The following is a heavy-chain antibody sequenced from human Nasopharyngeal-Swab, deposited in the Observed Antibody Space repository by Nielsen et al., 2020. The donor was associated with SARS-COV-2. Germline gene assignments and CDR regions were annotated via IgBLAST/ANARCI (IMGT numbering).Heavy chain of an antibody. CDR1: GVSITSQY. Sequence: SETLSLTCTVSGVSITSQYWSWIRQPPGKGLEWIGYISHNSGTSYNPSLKSRFTMFMDTSKNQFSLRLRSVTAADTAVYYCAKEGATGWFDPWGQGTLVTVSS. V-gene: IGHV4-59*11. CDR3: AKEGATGWFDP. CDR2: ISHNSGT. J-gene: IGHJ5*02.